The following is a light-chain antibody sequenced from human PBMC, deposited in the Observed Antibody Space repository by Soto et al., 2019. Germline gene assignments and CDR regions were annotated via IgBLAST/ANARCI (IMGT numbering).Light chain of an antibody. J-gene: IGLJ1*01. CDR1: SSDVGAYDY. Sequence: QSLLTQPASVSGSPGQSITISCTGTSSDVGAYDYVSWYQQHPGKAPKLMIYEINKRPSGVPDRFSGSKSGNTASLTVSGLQAEDEAAYYCSSFAGSNNFPYVFGTGTKVTVL. V-gene: IGLV2-8*01. CDR2: EIN. CDR3: SSFAGSNNFPYV.